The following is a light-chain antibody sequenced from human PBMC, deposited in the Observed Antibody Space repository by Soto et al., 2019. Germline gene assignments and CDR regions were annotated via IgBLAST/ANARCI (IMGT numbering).Light chain of an antibody. CDR3: AAWDACRSGYV. V-gene: IGLV1-44*01. J-gene: IGLJ1*01. CDR2: SNT. CDR1: SSNIGRNT. Sequence: QSVLTQPPSASGTPGQRVTISCSGSSSNIGRNTVNWYQHLPGTSPKLIIFSNTQRPSGVPDRFSGSRSGPSASLAIRGLPSEDEAVYYCAAWDACRSGYVFGTGTKVTVL.